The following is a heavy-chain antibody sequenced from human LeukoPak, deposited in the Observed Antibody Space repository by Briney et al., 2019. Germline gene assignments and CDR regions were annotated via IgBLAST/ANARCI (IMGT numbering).Heavy chain of an antibody. CDR3: ASLNGDYDDY. J-gene: IGHJ4*02. V-gene: IGHV3-48*01. CDR1: GFTFSSYS. CDR2: ISTSSTTI. Sequence: GGSLRLSCAASGFTFSSYSMNWVRQAPGKGLEWISYISTSSTTIYDADSVKGRFTISRDNAKNSLYLQMNSLRAEDTAVYYCASLNGDYDDYWGQGTLVTVSS. D-gene: IGHD4-17*01.